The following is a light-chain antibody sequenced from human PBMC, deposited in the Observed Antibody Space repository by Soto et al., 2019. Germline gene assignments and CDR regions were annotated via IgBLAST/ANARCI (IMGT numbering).Light chain of an antibody. Sequence: DIQMTQSPSSLSASVGDRVTITCRTSHPISDYLNWYQQKPGKAPTLLIYTASNLQSGVPSRFSGSGSGTDFTFTISSLQPEDIATYYCQHCDSLPLSFGQGTRLEIK. CDR2: TAS. J-gene: IGKJ5*01. CDR3: QHCDSLPLS. V-gene: IGKV1-33*01. CDR1: HPISDY.